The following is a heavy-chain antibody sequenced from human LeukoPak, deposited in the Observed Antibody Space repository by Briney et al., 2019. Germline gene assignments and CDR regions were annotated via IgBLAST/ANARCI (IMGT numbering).Heavy chain of an antibody. CDR3: ARESNYYGSGTGWFDP. CDR1: GGSIRSGGYS. J-gene: IGHJ5*02. D-gene: IGHD3-10*01. Sequence: SETLSLTCAVSGGSIRSGGYSWSWIRQPPGKGLEWIGYIYYSGSTYYNPSLKSRVTISVDTSKNQFSLKLSSVTAADTALYYCARESNYYGSGTGWFDPWGQGTLVTVSS. CDR2: IYYSGST. V-gene: IGHV4-30-4*07.